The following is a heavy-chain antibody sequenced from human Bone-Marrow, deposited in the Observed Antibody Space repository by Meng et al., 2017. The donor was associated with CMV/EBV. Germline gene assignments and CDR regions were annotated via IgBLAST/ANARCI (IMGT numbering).Heavy chain of an antibody. Sequence: ASVKVSCKASGYTFTGYYMHWVRQAPGQGLEWMGWINPNSGGTNYAQKFQGRVTMTRDTSISTAYMELSRLRSDETAVYYCARMFDITMIVGRGYYFGYWGQGTRVTGYS. CDR2: INPNSGGT. D-gene: IGHD3-22*01. V-gene: IGHV1-2*02. CDR1: GYTFTGYY. CDR3: ARMFDITMIVGRGYYFGY. J-gene: IGHJ4*02.